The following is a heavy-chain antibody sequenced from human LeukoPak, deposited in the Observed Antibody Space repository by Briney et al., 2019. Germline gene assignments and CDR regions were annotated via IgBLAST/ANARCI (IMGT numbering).Heavy chain of an antibody. J-gene: IGHJ4*02. V-gene: IGHV3-7*01. CDR2: IKEDESDK. D-gene: IGHD3-3*02. Sequence: PGGSLRLSCTASGFTFSRSWMHWVRQAPGKGLEWVADIKEDESDKYYGDSVKGRFTISRDNAKNSVYLQMNSLSPEDTAIYFCATLAFDSWGRGTLVTVSS. CDR1: GFTFSRSW. CDR3: ATLAFDS.